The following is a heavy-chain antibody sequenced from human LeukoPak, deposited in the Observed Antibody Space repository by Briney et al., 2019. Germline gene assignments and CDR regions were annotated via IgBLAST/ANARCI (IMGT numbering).Heavy chain of an antibody. D-gene: IGHD5-12*01. CDR2: ISYDGSNK. V-gene: IGHV3-30*03. CDR1: GFTFSSYG. J-gene: IGHJ4*02. CDR3: ARDRGGYEGIFDY. Sequence: GGSLRLSCAASGFTFSSYGMHWVRQAPGKGLEWVAVISYDGSNKYYADSVKGRFTISRDNSKNTLYLQMNSLRAEDTAVYYCARDRGGYEGIFDYWGQGTLVTVSS.